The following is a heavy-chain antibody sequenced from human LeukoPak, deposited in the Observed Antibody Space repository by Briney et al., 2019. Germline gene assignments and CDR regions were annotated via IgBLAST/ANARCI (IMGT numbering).Heavy chain of an antibody. D-gene: IGHD3-10*01. CDR1: GFTFMNYV. V-gene: IGHV3-23*01. Sequence: PGGSLRLSCSGSGFTFMNYVMAWVRQAPGKGLEWVSSIRLGRGLTHSADPVKGRFIISRDMNTLFLQMNNLRPEDTAMYYCARKITMVRGPLIKGYFDLWGRGTLVSVSS. CDR3: ARKITMVRGPLIKGYFDL. CDR2: IRLGRGLT. J-gene: IGHJ2*01.